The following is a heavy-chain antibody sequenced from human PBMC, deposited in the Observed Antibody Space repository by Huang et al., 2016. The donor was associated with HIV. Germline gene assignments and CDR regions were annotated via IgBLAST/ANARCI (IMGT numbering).Heavy chain of an antibody. J-gene: IGHJ3*02. CDR2: RSNDGSNN. V-gene: IGHV3-30-3*01. D-gene: IGHD5-18*01. CDR3: ARAKDTWDAYDI. CDR1: GFPFNNHA. Sequence: QVQLVDSGGGVVQPGRSLRLSCAASGFPFNNHAMQWVRQAPGKGMDWVAVRSNDGSNNYYADAVKVRFTISRDRSKSTLFLHMTSLRTEDTAVYYCARAKDTWDAYDIWGQGTMVIVSS.